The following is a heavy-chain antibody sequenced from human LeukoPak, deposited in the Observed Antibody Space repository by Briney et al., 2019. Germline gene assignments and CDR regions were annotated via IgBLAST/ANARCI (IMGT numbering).Heavy chain of an antibody. CDR3: ARSGSGWFDF. CDR1: GFTVSSNF. CDR2: IYSDGST. V-gene: IGHV3-53*01. D-gene: IGHD6-19*01. Sequence: GGSLRLSCAASGFTVSSNFMSWVRQTPEKGLEWVSVIYSDGSTYYADSVKGRFTISRDNSKNTLYLQMNSLRAEDSAVYYWARSGSGWFDFWGQGTLVTVSS. J-gene: IGHJ4*02.